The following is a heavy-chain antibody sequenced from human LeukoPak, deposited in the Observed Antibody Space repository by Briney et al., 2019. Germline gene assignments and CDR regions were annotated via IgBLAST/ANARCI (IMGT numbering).Heavy chain of an antibody. D-gene: IGHD5-12*01. CDR1: GYTFTSYD. J-gene: IGHJ4*02. CDR3: ARGGRWWLRWYYFDY. Sequence: GASVKVSCKASGYTFTSYDVNWVRQATGQGLEWMGWINPNSDNTGYAQRFQGRVTMTRNTSISTAYMELSSLISEDTAVYYCARGGRWWLRWYYFDYWGQGTLVTVSS. CDR2: INPNSDNT. V-gene: IGHV1-8*01.